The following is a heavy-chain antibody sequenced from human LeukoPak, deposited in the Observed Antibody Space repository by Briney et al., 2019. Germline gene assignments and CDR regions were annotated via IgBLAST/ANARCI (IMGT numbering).Heavy chain of an antibody. D-gene: IGHD6-13*01. CDR3: ASTHPSSWYLGAFDI. CDR2: IYYSGST. CDR1: GGSISSSSYY. J-gene: IGHJ3*02. Sequence: SETLSLTCTVSGGSISSSSYYWGWIRQPPGKGLEWIGYIYYSGSTNYNPSLKSRVTISVDTSKNQFSLKLSSVTAADTAVYYCASTHPSSWYLGAFDIWGQGTMVTVSS. V-gene: IGHV4-61*05.